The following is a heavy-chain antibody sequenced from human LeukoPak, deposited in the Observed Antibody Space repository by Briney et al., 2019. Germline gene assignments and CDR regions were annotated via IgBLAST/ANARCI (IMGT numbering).Heavy chain of an antibody. D-gene: IGHD5-12*01. V-gene: IGHV4-59*08. Sequence: SETLSLTCNVSGGSITTYYWSWIRQPPGKGLEWIGYASHSGSTSYNPSLKSRATISVDTSKSQFSLKLSSATAADTAVYYCARRHSGYSNFDYWGQGILVTVS. CDR2: ASHSGST. CDR3: ARRHSGYSNFDY. J-gene: IGHJ4*02. CDR1: GGSITTYY.